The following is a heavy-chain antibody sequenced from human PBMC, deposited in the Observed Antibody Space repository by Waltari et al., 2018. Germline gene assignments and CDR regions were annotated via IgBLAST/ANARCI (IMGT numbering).Heavy chain of an antibody. CDR2: IYHSGGT. V-gene: IGHV4-38-2*01. CDR3: ARQSPGIDY. CDR1: GYSISSGYY. D-gene: IGHD6-13*01. J-gene: IGHJ4*02. Sequence: QVQLQESGPGLVKPSETLSLTCAVSGYSISSGYYWGWIRQPPGKGLEWIGSIYHSGGTYCNQPLKSRVNISVDTSKNQFSLKLISVTAADTAVYYCARQSPGIDYWGQGTLVTVSS.